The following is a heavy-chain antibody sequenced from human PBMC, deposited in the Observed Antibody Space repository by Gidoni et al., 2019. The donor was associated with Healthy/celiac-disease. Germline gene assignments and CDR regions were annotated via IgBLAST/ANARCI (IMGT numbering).Heavy chain of an antibody. J-gene: IGHJ3*02. V-gene: IGHV3-64D*08. CDR1: GFTFSSYA. CDR3: VKGPYNWNDGDAFDI. Sequence: EVQLVESGGGLVQPGGSLSLSCSASGFTFSSYAMHWVRQAPGKGLEYVSAISSNGGSTYYADSVKGRFTISRDNSKNTLYLQMSSLRAEDTAVYYCVKGPYNWNDGDAFDIWGQGTMVTVSS. D-gene: IGHD1-1*01. CDR2: ISSNGGST.